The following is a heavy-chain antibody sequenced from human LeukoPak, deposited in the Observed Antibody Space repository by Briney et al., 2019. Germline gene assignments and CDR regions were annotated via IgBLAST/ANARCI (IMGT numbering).Heavy chain of an antibody. Sequence: GGSLRLSCGVSGLTLSNVWMNWVRQAPEKGREWVGRIKSKSAGGTTDFAAPVKGRFTISRDDSKNTLYLQMNSLTSEDTAVYYCAQGSGQYYEYWGQGTLVTVSS. V-gene: IGHV3-15*07. J-gene: IGHJ4*02. D-gene: IGHD3-22*01. CDR3: AQGSGQYYEY. CDR1: GLTLSNVW. CDR2: IKSKSAGGTT.